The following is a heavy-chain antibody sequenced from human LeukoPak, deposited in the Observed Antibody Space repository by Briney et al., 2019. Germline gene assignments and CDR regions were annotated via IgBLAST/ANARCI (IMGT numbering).Heavy chain of an antibody. CDR3: AKDPSVYGYLDY. D-gene: IGHD3-10*01. CDR1: GFTFSSYG. Sequence: PGGSLRLSCAASGFTFSSYGMHWVRQAPGKGLEWVAFIRYEGSNKYYADSVKGRFTISRDNSKNTLYLQMNSLRAEDTAVYYCAKDPSVYGYLDYWGQGTLVTVSS. CDR2: IRYEGSNK. J-gene: IGHJ4*02. V-gene: IGHV3-30*02.